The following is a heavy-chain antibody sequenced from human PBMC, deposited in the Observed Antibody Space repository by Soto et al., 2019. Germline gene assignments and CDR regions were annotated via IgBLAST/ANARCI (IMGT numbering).Heavy chain of an antibody. V-gene: IGHV5-51*01. J-gene: IGHJ6*03. CDR1: GYSFTSYW. Sequence: GESLKISCKGSGYSFTSYWIGWVRQMPGKGLEWMGIIYPGDSDTRYSPSFQGQVTNSTDKSIRTAYLQWSSLKASDTAMYYCARVIGTVTTYYYYMDVWGKGTTVTVSS. D-gene: IGHD4-17*01. CDR2: IYPGDSDT. CDR3: ARVIGTVTTYYYYMDV.